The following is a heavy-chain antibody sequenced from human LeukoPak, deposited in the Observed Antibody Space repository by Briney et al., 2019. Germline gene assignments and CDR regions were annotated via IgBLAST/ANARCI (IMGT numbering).Heavy chain of an antibody. CDR3: ARESHLSVAAAFEY. Sequence: PGRSLRLSCAASGFTFSTYAMHWVRQAPGKGLEWVAIIANDGGDKYYADSVRGRFTISRDNSKNTLYLQMNSLRAEDTAVYYCARESHLSVAAAFEYWGQGTLVTVSS. CDR1: GFTFSTYA. CDR2: IANDGGDK. D-gene: IGHD6-19*01. V-gene: IGHV3-30*04. J-gene: IGHJ4*02.